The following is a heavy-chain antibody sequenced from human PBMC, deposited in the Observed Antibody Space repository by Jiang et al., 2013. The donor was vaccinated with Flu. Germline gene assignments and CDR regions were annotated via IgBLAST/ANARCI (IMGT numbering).Heavy chain of an antibody. V-gene: IGHV3-33*01. CDR2: IWYDGSNK. J-gene: IGHJ4*01. CDR3: ARGGKFFSDASGFYSVFD. Sequence: VQLVESGGGVVQPGRSLRLSCAASGFDFSVHGMNWVRQAPGKGLEWVADIWYDGSNKNYADSVKGRFTISRDNSRKMVWLQMNSLRAEDTGVYFCARGGKFFSDASGFYSVFD. D-gene: IGHD3-22*01. CDR1: GFDFSVHG.